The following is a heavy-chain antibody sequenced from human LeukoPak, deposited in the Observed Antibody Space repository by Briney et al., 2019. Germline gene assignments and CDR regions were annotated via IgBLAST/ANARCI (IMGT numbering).Heavy chain of an antibody. CDR3: ARERMATTSAYYYYYYMDV. CDR2: ISYNGGST. D-gene: IGHD5-24*01. V-gene: IGHV3-64*02. J-gene: IGHJ6*03. CDR1: GFTFTNYA. Sequence: GGSLRLSCAASGFTFTNYAMHWVRQTPGKGLEYVSAISYNGGSTYYADSVKGRLTISRDNSKNTLYLQMGSLIPEDMGVYYCARERMATTSAYYYYYYMDVWGKGTTVTVSS.